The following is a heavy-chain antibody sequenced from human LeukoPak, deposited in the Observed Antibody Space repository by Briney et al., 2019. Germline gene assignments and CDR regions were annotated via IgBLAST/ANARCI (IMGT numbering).Heavy chain of an antibody. D-gene: IGHD1-26*01. J-gene: IGHJ4*02. CDR1: GFTFSKYW. V-gene: IGHV3-74*01. Sequence: GGSLRLSCAASGFTFSKYWMHWVRQAPGKGLMWVSRINRDGSSTTYADSVKGRFTISRDNAKNTLYLQMNSLRAEDTAVYYCARDLYTGSYHDYWGQGTLVTVSS. CDR2: INRDGSST. CDR3: ARDLYTGSYHDY.